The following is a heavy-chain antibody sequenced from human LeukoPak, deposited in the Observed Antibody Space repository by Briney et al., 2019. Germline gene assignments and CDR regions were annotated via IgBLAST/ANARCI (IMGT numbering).Heavy chain of an antibody. J-gene: IGHJ4*02. Sequence: GGSLRLSCAASGFTFSSYSMNWVRQAPGKGLEWVSYISSSSSYIDYADSVKGRFTISRDNAKSSLYLQMNSLRAEDTAVYYCASLWMDTSTVTDYWGQGTLVTVSS. D-gene: IGHD5-18*01. V-gene: IGHV3-21*01. CDR2: ISSSSSYI. CDR1: GFTFSSYS. CDR3: ASLWMDTSTVTDY.